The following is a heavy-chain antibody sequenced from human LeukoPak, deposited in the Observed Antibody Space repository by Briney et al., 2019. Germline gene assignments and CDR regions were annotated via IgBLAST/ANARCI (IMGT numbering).Heavy chain of an antibody. D-gene: IGHD4-23*01. CDR2: ISYDGSNK. J-gene: IGHJ3*02. V-gene: IGHV3-30-3*01. CDR3: ARGGGGNGNDAYDI. CDR1: GFTFSSYA. Sequence: GGSLRLSCAASGFTFSSYAMHWVRQAPGKGLEWVAVISYDGSNKYYADSVKGRFTISRDNSKNTLYLQMNSLRAEDTAVYYCARGGGGNGNDAYDIWGQGTMVTVSS.